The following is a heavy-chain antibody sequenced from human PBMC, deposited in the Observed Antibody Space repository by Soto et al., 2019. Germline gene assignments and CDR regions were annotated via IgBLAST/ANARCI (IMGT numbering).Heavy chain of an antibody. CDR1: GFTFSTSG. CDR2: ISGSGDYT. Sequence: EVQLLESGGGLVQPGGSLRLSCAASGFTFSTSGMSWVRQAPGKGLEWVSSISGSGDYTNYADSVKARFTISRDNSKNTLYLQINSLTAEDTAVYYCANHGGFDIWGQGTMVAVSS. D-gene: IGHD4-17*01. CDR3: ANHGGFDI. V-gene: IGHV3-23*01. J-gene: IGHJ3*02.